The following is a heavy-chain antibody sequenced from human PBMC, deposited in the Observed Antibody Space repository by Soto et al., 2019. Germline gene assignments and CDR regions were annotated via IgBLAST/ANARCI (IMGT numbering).Heavy chain of an antibody. D-gene: IGHD6-13*01. V-gene: IGHV1-3*01. CDR1: GYTFTSYG. CDR2: INAANGDT. Sequence: ASVKVSCKASGYTFTSYGIHWVRQAPGQRLEWMGWINAANGDTKYSPKFQGRVTITRDTSASTAYMELSSLRSEDTAVYYCVRRHVSATGIDWFDPWGQGTLVTSPQ. J-gene: IGHJ5*02. CDR3: VRRHVSATGIDWFDP.